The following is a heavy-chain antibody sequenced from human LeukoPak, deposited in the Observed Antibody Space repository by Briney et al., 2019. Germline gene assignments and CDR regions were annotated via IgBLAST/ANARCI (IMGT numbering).Heavy chain of an antibody. CDR3: ARYYYGSGVNTGTYYFDY. CDR1: GFTFDDYG. CDR2: INWNGGST. D-gene: IGHD3-10*01. V-gene: IGHV3-20*04. Sequence: PGGSLRLSCAASGFTFDDYGMSWVRQAPGKGLEWVSGINWNGGSTGYADSVKGRFTISRDNAKNSLYLQMNSLRAEDTALYYCARYYYGSGVNTGTYYFDYWGQGTLVTVSS. J-gene: IGHJ4*02.